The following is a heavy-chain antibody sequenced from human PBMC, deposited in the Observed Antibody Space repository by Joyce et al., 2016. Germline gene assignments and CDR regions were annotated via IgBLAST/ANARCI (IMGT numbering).Heavy chain of an antibody. CDR2: FDAEEGER. CDR3: ATGGGLQILPFDF. V-gene: IGHV1-24*01. D-gene: IGHD5-24*01. J-gene: IGHJ3*01. CDR1: GHTLSELS. Sequence: QVQLLQSAAAVKKPGASVKVSCKVSGHTLSELSIHWVRQAPGKGLEGMGGFDAEEGERIYAKKFQDRVTMTEDTSTDTAYMELSSLRSEDTAVYYCATGGGLQILPFDFWGQGTKVTVSS.